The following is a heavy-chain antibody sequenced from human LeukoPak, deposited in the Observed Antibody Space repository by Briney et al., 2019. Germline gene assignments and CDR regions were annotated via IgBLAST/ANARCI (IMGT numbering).Heavy chain of an antibody. CDR3: AKEPQGGDSSGYYGFDY. CDR2: ISGSGGST. D-gene: IGHD3-22*01. V-gene: IGHV3-23*01. J-gene: IGHJ4*02. CDR1: GFTFSSYA. Sequence: GGSLRLSCAASGFTFSSYAMSWVRQAPGKGLEWVSAISGSGGSTYYADSVKGRFTISRDNSKNTLYLQMNSLRAEDTAVYYCAKEPQGGDSSGYYGFDYWGQGTLVTVSS.